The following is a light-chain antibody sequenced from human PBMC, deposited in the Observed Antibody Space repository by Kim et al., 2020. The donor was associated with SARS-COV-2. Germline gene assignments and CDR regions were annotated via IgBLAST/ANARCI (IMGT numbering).Light chain of an antibody. V-gene: IGKV3-11*01. CDR3: QQRSNWPRGT. Sequence: SPGESATLSCRASQSVSSYLAWYQQKPGQAPRLLIYDASNRATGIPARFSGSGSGTDFTLTISSLEPEDFAVYYCQQRSNWPRGTFGQGTRLEIK. J-gene: IGKJ5*01. CDR1: QSVSSY. CDR2: DAS.